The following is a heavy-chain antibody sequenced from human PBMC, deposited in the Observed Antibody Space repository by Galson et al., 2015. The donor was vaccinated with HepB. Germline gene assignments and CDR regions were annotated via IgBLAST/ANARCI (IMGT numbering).Heavy chain of an antibody. J-gene: IGHJ4*02. CDR2: IGSDGSTR. Sequence: SLRLSCAASGFTFSSYAMDWVRQVPGKGLEWVAFIGSDGSTRSYADSVKGRFTISRDKSTNTLYVQMDSLRAEDTAVYYCATGADYCFVNWGQGTLVTVSS. V-gene: IGHV3-30*02. CDR1: GFTFSSYA. CDR3: ATGADYCFVN.